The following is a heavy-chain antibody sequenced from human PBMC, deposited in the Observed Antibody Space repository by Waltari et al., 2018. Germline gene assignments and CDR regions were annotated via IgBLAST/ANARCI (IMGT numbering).Heavy chain of an antibody. Sequence: EVQLVESGGGLVQPGRSLRLSCAASGFSFDEYAMHWVRKAPGKGLEWVSGISWKSGSTAYADSVEGRFTISRDNAKNSLYLQMHSLRPEDTALYYCVKDRGLYSSSSGLDYWGQGTLVTVSS. V-gene: IGHV3-9*01. J-gene: IGHJ4*02. D-gene: IGHD6-6*01. CDR1: GFSFDEYA. CDR2: ISWKSGST. CDR3: VKDRGLYSSSSGLDY.